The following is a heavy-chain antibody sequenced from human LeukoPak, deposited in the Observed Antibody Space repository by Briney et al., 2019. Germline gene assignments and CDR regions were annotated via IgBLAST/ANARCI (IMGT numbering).Heavy chain of an antibody. Sequence: GGSLRLSCAASGFTFSSYCMSGVPQAPGKGLEWVANIKQDGSEKYYVDSVKGRFTISRDNAKNSLYVQMNSLRAEDTAVYYCARDGYDYVWGSYRFDYWGQGTLVTVSS. D-gene: IGHD3-16*02. CDR3: ARDGYDYVWGSYRFDY. V-gene: IGHV3-7*01. CDR2: IKQDGSEK. CDR1: GFTFSSYC. J-gene: IGHJ4*02.